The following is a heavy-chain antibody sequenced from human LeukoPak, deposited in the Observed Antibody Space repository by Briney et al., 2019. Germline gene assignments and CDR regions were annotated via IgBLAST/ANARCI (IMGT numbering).Heavy chain of an antibody. D-gene: IGHD3-22*01. J-gene: IGHJ3*02. Sequence: ASVKVSCKASENTFTNYYMHWVRQAPGQGLEWLGIINPNGDRTNYARTFQGRVTMTRDTSTTTVYMELSSLRSEDTAVYYCARDSAYYYDSSGYGVFDIWGQGTMVTVSS. CDR2: INPNGDRT. CDR3: ARDSAYYYDSSGYGVFDI. CDR1: ENTFTNYY. V-gene: IGHV1-46*01.